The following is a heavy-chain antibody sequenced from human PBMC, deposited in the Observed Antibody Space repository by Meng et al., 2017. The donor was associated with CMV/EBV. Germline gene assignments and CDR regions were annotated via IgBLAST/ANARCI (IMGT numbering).Heavy chain of an antibody. V-gene: IGHV4-34*01. CDR2: INHSGST. Sequence: SETLSLTFAVYGGSFSGYHWSWVRQLPGKGLEWSGEINHSGSTNYTPTLKSRVTISVDTSKNQFSLKLSSVTAADTAVYYCGRRPGGRDFDYWGQGTLVTVSS. CDR3: GRRPGGRDFDY. D-gene: IGHD2-15*01. CDR1: GGSFSGYH. J-gene: IGHJ4*02.